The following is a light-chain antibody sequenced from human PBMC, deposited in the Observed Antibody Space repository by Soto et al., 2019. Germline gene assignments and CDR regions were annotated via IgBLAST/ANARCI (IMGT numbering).Light chain of an antibody. V-gene: IGKV3-15*01. CDR3: QQYNTWPPWT. Sequence: ELVMTQSPATLSVSPGERATLSCRASQSVSSNLAWYQQKPGQAPRLLIYGASTRATGIPAMFSGSGSWTDFTLTISSLQAEDFAVYYCQQYNTWPPWTFGQGTKVEIK. CDR1: QSVSSN. CDR2: GAS. J-gene: IGKJ1*01.